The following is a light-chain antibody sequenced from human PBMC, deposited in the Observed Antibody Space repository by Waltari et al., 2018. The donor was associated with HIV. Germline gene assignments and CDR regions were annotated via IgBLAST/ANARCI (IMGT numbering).Light chain of an antibody. CDR2: RDN. CDR3: SAWDDSLKDVL. J-gene: IGLJ2*01. Sequence: QSALTQPPSASGTPGQRVTISCSGSSSNVGRNAVYWYQKFPGSAPQLVIYRDNQGFPGVSDLFSGSKSGAAASLAISGLRSEDEADFYCSAWDDSLKDVLVGGGTKLTVL. V-gene: IGLV1-47*01. CDR1: SSNVGRNA.